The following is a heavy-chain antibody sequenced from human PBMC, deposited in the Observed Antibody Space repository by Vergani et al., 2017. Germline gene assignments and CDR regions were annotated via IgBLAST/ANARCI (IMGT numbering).Heavy chain of an antibody. D-gene: IGHD3-10*01. V-gene: IGHV4-39*01. CDR3: ARHDRVGELYFDY. J-gene: IGHJ4*02. CDR1: GGPISSRSYY. Sequence: QLQLQESGPGLVKPSETLSLTFTVPGGPISSRSYYWGWIRKPPGKGLEWIWYIYYSGSTNYNPSLKSRVTISVDTSKNQFSLKLSAVTAADTAVYYCARHDRVGELYFDYWGQGTLVTVSS. CDR2: IYYSGST.